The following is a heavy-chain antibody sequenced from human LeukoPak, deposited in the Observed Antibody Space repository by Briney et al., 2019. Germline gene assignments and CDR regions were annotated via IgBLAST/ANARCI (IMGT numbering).Heavy chain of an antibody. CDR2: IYYSGST. CDR1: GGSISSGDYY. V-gene: IGHV4-30-4*08. CDR3: ARAVVDCSSTSCSVPDY. D-gene: IGHD2-2*01. Sequence: SETLSLTCTVSGGSISSGDYYWSWIRQPPGKGLEWIGYIYYSGSTYYNPSLKSRVTISVDTSKNQFSLKLSSVTAADTAVYYCARAVVDCSSTSCSVPDYWGQGTLVTVSS. J-gene: IGHJ4*02.